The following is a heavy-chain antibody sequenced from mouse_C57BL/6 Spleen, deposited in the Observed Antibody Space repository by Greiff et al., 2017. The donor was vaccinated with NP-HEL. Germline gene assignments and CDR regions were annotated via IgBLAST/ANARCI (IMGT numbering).Heavy chain of an antibody. CDR3: ATTVVATKFDY. D-gene: IGHD1-1*01. Sequence: QVQLQQSGAELARPGASVKMSCKASGYTFTSYTMHWVKQRPGQGLEWIGYINPSSGYTKYNQKFKDKATLTADKSSSTAYMQLSSLTSEDSAVYYCATTVVATKFDYWGQGTTLTVSS. J-gene: IGHJ2*01. CDR1: GYTFTSYT. V-gene: IGHV1-4*01. CDR2: INPSSGYT.